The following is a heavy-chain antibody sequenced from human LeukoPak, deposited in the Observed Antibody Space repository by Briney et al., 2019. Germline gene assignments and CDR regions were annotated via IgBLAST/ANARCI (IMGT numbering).Heavy chain of an antibody. CDR1: RFTFSSYA. J-gene: IGHJ6*04. CDR2: ISGSGGST. CDR3: AKDREDCSSASCYDYYYYYGMDV. D-gene: IGHD2-2*01. V-gene: IGHV3-23*01. Sequence: PGGSLRLSCAASRFTFSSYAMSWVRQAPGKGLEWVSAISGSGGSTYYADSVKGRFTISRDNSKNTLYLQMNSLRAEDTAVYYCAKDREDCSSASCYDYYYYYGMDVWGKGTTVTVSS.